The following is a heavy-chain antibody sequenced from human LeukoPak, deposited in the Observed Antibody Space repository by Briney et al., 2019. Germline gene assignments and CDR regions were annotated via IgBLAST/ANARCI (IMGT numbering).Heavy chain of an antibody. CDR3: ARVLTGSWDWFDP. J-gene: IGHJ5*02. D-gene: IGHD2-8*02. CDR2: INNDGTTT. V-gene: IGHV3-74*01. Sequence: PGGSLRLSCAASGFTFSSSWMYWVRQAPGKGLVWVSRINNDGTTTTDADSVKGRFTISRDNAKNTLYLQMSSLRAEDTAVYYCARVLTGSWDWFDPWGQGTLVTVSS. CDR1: GFTFSSSW.